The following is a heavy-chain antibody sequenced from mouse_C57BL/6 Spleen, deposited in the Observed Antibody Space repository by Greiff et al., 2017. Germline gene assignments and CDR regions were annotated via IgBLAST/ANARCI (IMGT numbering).Heavy chain of an antibody. J-gene: IGHJ4*01. V-gene: IGHV5-16*01. CDR3: ARDGRSNPYAMDY. D-gene: IGHD2-5*01. Sequence: EVKVVESEGGLVQPGSSMKLSCTASGFTFSDYYMAWVRQVPEKGLEWVANINYDGSSTYYLDSLKSRFIISRDNAKNILYLQMSSLKSEDTATYYCARDGRSNPYAMDYWGQGTSVTVSS. CDR2: INYDGSST. CDR1: GFTFSDYY.